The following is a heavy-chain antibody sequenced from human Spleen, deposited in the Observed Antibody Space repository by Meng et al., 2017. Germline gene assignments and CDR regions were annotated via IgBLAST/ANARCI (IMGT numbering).Heavy chain of an antibody. J-gene: IGHJ4*02. CDR2: INHSGST. CDR1: GGSFSDYY. D-gene: IGHD4-11*01. CDR3: ARGPTTMAHDFDY. V-gene: IGHV4-34*01. Sequence: QWQPQLLGPGLSEPSESLSPTCVVSGGSFSDYYWSWIRQPPGKGLEWIEEINHSGSTNYNPSLESRATISVDTSQNNLSLKLSSVTAADSAVYYCARGPTTMAHDFDYWGQGTLVTVSS.